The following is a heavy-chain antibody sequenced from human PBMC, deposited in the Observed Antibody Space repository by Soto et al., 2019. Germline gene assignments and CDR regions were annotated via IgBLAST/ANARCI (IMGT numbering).Heavy chain of an antibody. V-gene: IGHV3-23*01. D-gene: IGHD3-3*01. J-gene: IGHJ4*02. CDR1: GFTFISYA. Sequence: GGSLRLSCAASGFTFISYAMSWVRQAPGKGLEWVSAISGSGGSTYYADSVKGRFTISRDNSKNTLYLQMNSLRAEDTAVYYCAKDFRFLEWLLFGFDYWGQGTLVTVSS. CDR2: ISGSGGST. CDR3: AKDFRFLEWLLFGFDY.